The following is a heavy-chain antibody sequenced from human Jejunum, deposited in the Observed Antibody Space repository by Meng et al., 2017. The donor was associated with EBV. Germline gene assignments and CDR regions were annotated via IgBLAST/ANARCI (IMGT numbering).Heavy chain of an antibody. V-gene: IGHV3-23*01. CDR3: AKLVRD. Sequence: GPLLDSGGGLVRPGGSLRLSCAASGFTFTTDAMGWVRQAPGKGLEWVSVITGSGGSTYYADSVKGRFTISRDSSKNTLYLQMNSLRAEDTAVYYCAKLVRDWGQGTLVTVSS. J-gene: IGHJ4*02. CDR2: ITGSGGST. D-gene: IGHD2/OR15-2a*01. CDR1: GFTFTTDA.